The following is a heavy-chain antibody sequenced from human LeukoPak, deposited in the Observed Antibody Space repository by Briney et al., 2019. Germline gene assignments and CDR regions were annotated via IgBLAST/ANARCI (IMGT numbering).Heavy chain of an antibody. Sequence: NPAETLSLTCSVSGGSISSSNYYWSWIRQPAGKGLEWIGRIYTSGSTNYNPSLKSRVTMSVDTSKNQFSLKLSSVTAADTAVYYCARQPYGDYRESFDYWGQGTLVTVSS. V-gene: IGHV4-61*02. CDR3: ARQPYGDYRESFDY. CDR2: IYTSGST. CDR1: GGSISSSNYY. D-gene: IGHD4-17*01. J-gene: IGHJ4*02.